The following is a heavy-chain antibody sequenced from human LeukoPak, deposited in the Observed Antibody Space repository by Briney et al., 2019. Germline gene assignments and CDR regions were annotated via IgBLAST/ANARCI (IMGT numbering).Heavy chain of an antibody. CDR3: ARAMVRGVRSENSYYYYGMDV. Sequence: ASVKVSCKASGGGFTFTSHAITWVRQAPGQGLEWMGGLIPIYGSANYAQKFQGRVTMTRDTSTSTVYMELSSLRSEDTAVYYCARAMVRGVRSENSYYYYGMDVWGQGTTVTVSS. V-gene: IGHV1-69*05. CDR2: LIPIYGSA. CDR1: GGGFTFTSHA. D-gene: IGHD3-10*01. J-gene: IGHJ6*02.